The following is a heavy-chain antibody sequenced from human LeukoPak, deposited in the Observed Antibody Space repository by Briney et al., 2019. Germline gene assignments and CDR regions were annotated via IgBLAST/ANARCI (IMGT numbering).Heavy chain of an antibody. J-gene: IGHJ4*02. V-gene: IGHV5-51*01. D-gene: IGHD3-22*01. Sequence: GESLKISCKGSGYSFTSYWIGWVRQMRGKVLEWMGINYPGDSDTRYSPSFQGQVTISADTSITTAYLQWSSLKASDNAMYCCARYCYDRSGYYPSGYWRQEPLVTVSS. CDR3: ARYCYDRSGYYPSGY. CDR2: NYPGDSDT. CDR1: GYSFTSYW.